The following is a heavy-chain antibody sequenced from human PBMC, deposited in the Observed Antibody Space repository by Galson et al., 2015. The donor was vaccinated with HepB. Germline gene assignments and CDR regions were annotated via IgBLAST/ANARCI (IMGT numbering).Heavy chain of an antibody. J-gene: IGHJ4*02. Sequence: SVKVSCKASGYTFTSYYVHWVRQAPGQGPEWMGIINPGGGGTSYAQKFQGRVTMTRDTSTSTVYMELSSLRSEDTAVYSCARDAGVETNYFDYWGQGTLVTVSS. V-gene: IGHV1-46*01. CDR3: ARDAGVETNYFDY. CDR1: GYTFTSYY. CDR2: INPGGGGT. D-gene: IGHD3-3*01.